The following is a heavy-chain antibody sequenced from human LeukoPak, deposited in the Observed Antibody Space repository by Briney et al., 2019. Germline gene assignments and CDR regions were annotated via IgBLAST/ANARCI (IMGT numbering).Heavy chain of an antibody. J-gene: IGHJ1*01. V-gene: IGHV4-4*02. Sequence: PSETLSLTCAVSGGSISRNHWWSWVRQPPGKGLEWIGEIYHSGSTNYNSSLKSRVTISVDNSKNQFSLRLTSVTVADTAVYYCARGSFSADAPLVLDYFHHWGQGTLVTVSS. CDR1: GGSISRNHW. D-gene: IGHD5-18*01. CDR3: ARGSFSADAPLVLDYFHH. CDR2: IYHSGST.